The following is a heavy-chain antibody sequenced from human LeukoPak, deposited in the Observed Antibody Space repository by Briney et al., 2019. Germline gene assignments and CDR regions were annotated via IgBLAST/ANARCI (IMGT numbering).Heavy chain of an antibody. CDR3: ARLDGYSYGLNYFDY. CDR1: GHSFTNHW. Sequence: GESLKISCQASGHSFTNHWIGWVRQMPGIGLEWVGIINFGDSSTLYSPSFQGQVTISADKSISTAYLQWSSLKASDTAMYYCARLDGYSYGLNYFDYWGQGTLVTVSS. V-gene: IGHV5-51*01. D-gene: IGHD5-18*01. J-gene: IGHJ4*02. CDR2: INFGDSST.